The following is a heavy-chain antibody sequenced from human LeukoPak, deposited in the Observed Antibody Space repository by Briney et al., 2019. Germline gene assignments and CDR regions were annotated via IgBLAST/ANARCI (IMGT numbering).Heavy chain of an antibody. J-gene: IGHJ4*02. V-gene: IGHV1-2*02. D-gene: IGHD2-15*01. CDR1: GYTFTGYY. CDR2: INPNSGGT. Sequence: ASVKVSCKASGYTFTGYYMHWVRQAPGQGLEWMGWINPNSGGTNYAQKFQGRVTMTRDTSISTAYMELSRLRSDDTAVYYCANRLGYCSGGSCPQGDYWGQGTLVTVFS. CDR3: ANRLGYCSGGSCPQGDY.